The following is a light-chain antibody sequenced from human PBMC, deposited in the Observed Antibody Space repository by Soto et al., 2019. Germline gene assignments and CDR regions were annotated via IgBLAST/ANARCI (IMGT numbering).Light chain of an antibody. CDR2: GAS. J-gene: IGKJ1*01. Sequence: DIQMTKSPSTLSGSVGDRVTITCRASQTISSWLAWYQQKPGKATKLLIYGASTRATGIPARFSGSGSGTEFTLTISSLQSEDFAVYYCQQYKNWPPRTFGQGTKVDIK. V-gene: IGKV1-5*01. CDR3: QQYKNWPPRT. CDR1: QTISSW.